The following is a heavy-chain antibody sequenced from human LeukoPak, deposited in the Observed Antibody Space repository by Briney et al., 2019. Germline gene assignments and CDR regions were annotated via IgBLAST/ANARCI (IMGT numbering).Heavy chain of an antibody. D-gene: IGHD2-2*01. J-gene: IGHJ4*02. CDR1: GFSFSPTW. V-gene: IGHV3-74*03. CDR3: ARDWYHAIDY. Sequence: PGGSLRLSCAASGFSFSPTWMHWVRQPPGQGLVWVARITSDGTSISYAESVKGRFTISRDNAKNTLYLQMNSLRVGDTAIYYCARDWYHAIDYWGQGTLVTVSS. CDR2: ITSDGTSI.